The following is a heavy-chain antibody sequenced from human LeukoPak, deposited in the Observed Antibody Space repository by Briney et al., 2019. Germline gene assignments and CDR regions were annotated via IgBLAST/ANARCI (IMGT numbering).Heavy chain of an antibody. D-gene: IGHD6-13*01. CDR3: ARTLYVAAVPGGLDY. Sequence: GASVKVSCKASGYTFTGHYMHWVRRAPGQGLEWMGWINPKNAGTNFAQRFQGRVTMTRDTSSSTVYMELSRLRSDDTAFYYCARTLYVAAVPGGLDYWGQGTLVTVSS. CDR1: GYTFTGHY. V-gene: IGHV1-2*02. CDR2: INPKNAGT. J-gene: IGHJ4*02.